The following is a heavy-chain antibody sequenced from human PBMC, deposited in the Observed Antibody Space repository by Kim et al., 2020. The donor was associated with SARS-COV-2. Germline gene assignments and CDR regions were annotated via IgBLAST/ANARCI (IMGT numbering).Heavy chain of an antibody. CDR3: AFTAAGMRDDAFDI. Sequence: ASVKVSCKASGYTFTSYGISWVRQAPGQGLEWMGWISAYNGNTNYAQKPQGRVTMTTDTSTSTAYMELRSLRSDDTAVYYCAFTAAGMRDDAFDIWGQGTMVTVSS. D-gene: IGHD6-13*01. V-gene: IGHV1-18*01. CDR1: GYTFTSYG. CDR2: ISAYNGNT. J-gene: IGHJ3*02.